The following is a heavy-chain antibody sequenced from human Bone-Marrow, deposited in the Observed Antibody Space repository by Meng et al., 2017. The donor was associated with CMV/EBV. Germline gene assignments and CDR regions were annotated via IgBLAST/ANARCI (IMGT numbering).Heavy chain of an antibody. Sequence: GGSLRLSCAASGFTFSSYSMNWVRQAPGKGLEWVSSISSSSSYIYYADSVKGRFTISRDNAKNSLYLQMNSMRAEDTAVYYCARDGDRGIFGVGEDAFDIWGQGTMVTASS. V-gene: IGHV3-21*01. CDR3: ARDGDRGIFGVGEDAFDI. CDR2: ISSSSSYI. CDR1: GFTFSSYS. J-gene: IGHJ3*02. D-gene: IGHD3-3*01.